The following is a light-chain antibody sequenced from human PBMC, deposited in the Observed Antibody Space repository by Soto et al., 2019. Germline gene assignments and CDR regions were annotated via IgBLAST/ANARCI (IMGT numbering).Light chain of an antibody. CDR1: QGISNY. CDR3: HKYDSAPWT. Sequence: DIQMTQSPSSLSASVRDRVTITFRACQGISNYLAWYQQKPGKVPKLQIYAASTLQSGVPSRFSGSGSGTDFTLTISSLQPEDVATYYCHKYDSAPWTFGQGTKVEIK. J-gene: IGKJ1*01. V-gene: IGKV1-27*01. CDR2: AAS.